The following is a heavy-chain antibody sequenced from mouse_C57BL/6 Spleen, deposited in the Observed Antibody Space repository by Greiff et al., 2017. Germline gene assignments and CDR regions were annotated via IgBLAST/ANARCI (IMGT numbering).Heavy chain of an antibody. V-gene: IGHV1-39*01. CDR2: INPNDGTT. CDR1: GYSFTDYN. Sequence: VHVKQSGPELVKPGASVKISCKASGYSFTDYNMNWVKQSNGKSLEWIGVINPNDGTTSYNQKFKGKATVTVDQSSSTAYMQLNSLTSEDYAVYYCARTSENYYGSSYGYVDVWGTGTTVTVSS. D-gene: IGHD1-1*01. CDR3: ARTSENYYGSSYGYVDV. J-gene: IGHJ1*03.